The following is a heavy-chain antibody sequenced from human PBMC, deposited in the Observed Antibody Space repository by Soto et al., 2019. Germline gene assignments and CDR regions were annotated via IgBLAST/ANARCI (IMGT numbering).Heavy chain of an antibody. D-gene: IGHD3-22*01. Sequence: DVQLVESGGGLVQPGRSLRLSCAASGFTFDDYAMHWVRQAPGKGLEWVSGIRWNSGSIGYADSVKGRFTISRDNAKNYLYLQMNSLRAEDTALYYCAKAYASSPYDAFDIWGQGTMVTVSS. CDR1: GFTFDDYA. V-gene: IGHV3-9*01. CDR3: AKAYASSPYDAFDI. CDR2: IRWNSGSI. J-gene: IGHJ3*02.